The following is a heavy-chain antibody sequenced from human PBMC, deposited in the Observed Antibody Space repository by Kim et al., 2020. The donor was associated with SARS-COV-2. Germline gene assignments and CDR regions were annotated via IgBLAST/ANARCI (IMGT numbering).Heavy chain of an antibody. V-gene: IGHV3-48*03. Sequence: DSVKGRFTISRDNANNSLYLQMNSLRAEDTAVYYCARDTGKIQLWSVFDYWGQGTLVTVSS. CDR3: ARDTGKIQLWSVFDY. D-gene: IGHD5-18*01. J-gene: IGHJ4*02.